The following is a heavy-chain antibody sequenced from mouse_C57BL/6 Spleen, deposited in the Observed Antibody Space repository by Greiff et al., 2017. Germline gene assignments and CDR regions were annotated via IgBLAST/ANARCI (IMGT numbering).Heavy chain of an antibody. J-gene: IGHJ1*03. CDR2: IDPSDSET. V-gene: IGHV1-52*01. Sequence: VQLQQPGAELVRPGSSVKLSCKASGYTFTSYWMHWVKQRPIQGLEWIGNIDPSDSETHYNQKFKDKATLTVDKSSSTAYMQRSSLTSEDSAVYYCASGGYDYSWYFDVWGTGTTVTVSS. CDR1: GYTFTSYW. D-gene: IGHD2-4*01. CDR3: ASGGYDYSWYFDV.